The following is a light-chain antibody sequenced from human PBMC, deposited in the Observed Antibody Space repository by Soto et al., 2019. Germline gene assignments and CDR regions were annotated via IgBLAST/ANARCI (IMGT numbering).Light chain of an antibody. J-gene: IGLJ2*01. Sequence: QAVVTQPPSASGTPGQRVTISCSGSSSNIGSNYVYWYQQLPGTAPKLLIYRNNQRPSGVPDRFSGSKSGTSASLAISGLXXXXEADYYCAAWDDSLSVVVXGGGTKLTVL. CDR1: SSNIGSNY. CDR2: RNN. CDR3: AAWDDSLSVVV. V-gene: IGLV1-47*01.